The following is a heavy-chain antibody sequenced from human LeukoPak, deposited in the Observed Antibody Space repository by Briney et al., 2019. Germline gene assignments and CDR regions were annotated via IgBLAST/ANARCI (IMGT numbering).Heavy chain of an antibody. Sequence: PSQTLSLTCTVSGGSISSLNYHWTWIRQPAGKGLELIGRIYTSGSTNYSPSFKSRVTISIDTSKNQFSLKLSSVTAADTAVYYCARDPGGSGPAPWGPGTLVTVSS. J-gene: IGHJ5*02. D-gene: IGHD6-19*01. CDR1: GGSISSLNYH. CDR3: ARDPGGSGPAP. V-gene: IGHV4-61*02. CDR2: IYTSGST.